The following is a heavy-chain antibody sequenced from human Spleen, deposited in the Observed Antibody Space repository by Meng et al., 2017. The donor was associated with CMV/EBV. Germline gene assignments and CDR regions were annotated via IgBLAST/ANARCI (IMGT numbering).Heavy chain of an antibody. CDR2: IYYSGAT. CDR3: ARRGGYCSTTSCSLGAFDI. V-gene: IGHV4-39*01. Sequence: SSAYYWGWIRQPPGKGLESIGSIYYSGATFYNPSLKSRVTISVDTSKNQFSLRLRSVTAADTAVYYCARRGGYCSTTSCSLGAFDIWGQGTMVTVSS. J-gene: IGHJ3*02. D-gene: IGHD2-2*01. CDR1: SSAYY.